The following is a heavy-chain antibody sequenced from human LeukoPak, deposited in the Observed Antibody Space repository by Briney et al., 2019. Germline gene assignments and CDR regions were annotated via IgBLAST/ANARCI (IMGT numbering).Heavy chain of an antibody. D-gene: IGHD4-17*01. CDR3: ARVGGRLGDYGDYEWYFDL. Sequence: SVKVSCKASGGTFSSYAISWVRQAPGQGLEWMGGIIPIFGTANYAQKFQGRVTITADEPTSTAYMELSSLRSEDTAVYYCARVGGRLGDYGDYEWYFDLWGRGTLVTVSS. V-gene: IGHV1-69*01. CDR1: GGTFSSYA. J-gene: IGHJ2*01. CDR2: IIPIFGTA.